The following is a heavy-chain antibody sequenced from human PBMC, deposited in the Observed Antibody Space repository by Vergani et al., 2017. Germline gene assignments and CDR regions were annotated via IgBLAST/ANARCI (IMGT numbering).Heavy chain of an antibody. CDR1: GGSISSYY. CDR3: ARRRYYGGLGVFDP. J-gene: IGHJ5*02. Sequence: QVQLQESGPGLVKPSETLSLTCTVSGGSISSYYWSWIRQPPGKGLEWIGYIYYSGSTNYNPSLKSRVTILVDTSKNQFSLKLSSVTAADTAVYYCARRRYYGGLGVFDPWGQGTLVTVSS. CDR2: IYYSGST. V-gene: IGHV4-59*01. D-gene: IGHD3-10*01.